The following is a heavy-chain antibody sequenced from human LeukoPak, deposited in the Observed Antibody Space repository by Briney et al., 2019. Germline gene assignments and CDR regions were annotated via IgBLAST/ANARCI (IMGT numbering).Heavy chain of an antibody. CDR2: IYYSGST. CDR1: GGSISSGDYY. J-gene: IGHJ6*02. D-gene: IGHD6-19*01. V-gene: IGHV4-30-4*01. Sequence: SETLSLTCTVSGGSISSGDYYWSWIRQPPGKGLEWIGYIYYSGSTYYNPSLKSRVTISVDTSKNQFSLKLSSVTAADTAVYYCARSSGWYSYYGMDVWGQGTTVTVSS. CDR3: ARSSGWYSYYGMDV.